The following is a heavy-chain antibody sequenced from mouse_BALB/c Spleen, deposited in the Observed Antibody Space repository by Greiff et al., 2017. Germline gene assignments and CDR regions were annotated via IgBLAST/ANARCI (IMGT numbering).Heavy chain of an antibody. CDR1: GFTFSDYY. CDR3: ARGGDGYSYAMDY. V-gene: IGHV5-4*02. CDR2: ISDGGSYT. D-gene: IGHD2-3*01. J-gene: IGHJ4*01. Sequence: EVQRVESGGGLVKPGGSLKLSCAASGFTFSDYYMYWVRQTPEKRLEWVATISDGGSYTYYPDSVKGRFTISRDNAKNNLYLQMSSLKSEDTAMYYCARGGDGYSYAMDYWGQGTSVTVSS.